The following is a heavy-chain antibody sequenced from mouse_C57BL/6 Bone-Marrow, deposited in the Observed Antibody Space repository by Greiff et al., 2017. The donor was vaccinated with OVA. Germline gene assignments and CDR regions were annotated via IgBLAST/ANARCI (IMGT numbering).Heavy chain of an antibody. J-gene: IGHJ4*01. CDR3: ARLYGYYAMDY. V-gene: IGHV5-9*01. CDR1: GFTFSSYT. Sequence: EVKLMESGGGLVKPGGSLKLSCAASGFTFSSYTMSWVRQTPEKRLEWVATISGGGGNTYYPDSVKGRFTISRDNAKNTLYLQMSSLRSEDTALYYCARLYGYYAMDYWGQGTSVTVSS. CDR2: ISGGGGNT. D-gene: IGHD1-1*02.